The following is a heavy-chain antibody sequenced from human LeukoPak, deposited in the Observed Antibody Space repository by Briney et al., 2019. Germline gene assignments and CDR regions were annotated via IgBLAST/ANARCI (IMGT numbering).Heavy chain of an antibody. V-gene: IGHV1-18*01. D-gene: IGHD2-8*01. Sequence: ASVKVSCKASGYTFTSYGISWVRQAPGQGLGWMGWISAYNGNTNYAQKLQGRVTMTTDTSTSTAYMELRSLRSDDTAVYYCARDLTPTLGYCTNGVCRDYYYGMDVWGQGTTVTVSS. CDR1: GYTFTSYG. CDR2: ISAYNGNT. CDR3: ARDLTPTLGYCTNGVCRDYYYGMDV. J-gene: IGHJ6*02.